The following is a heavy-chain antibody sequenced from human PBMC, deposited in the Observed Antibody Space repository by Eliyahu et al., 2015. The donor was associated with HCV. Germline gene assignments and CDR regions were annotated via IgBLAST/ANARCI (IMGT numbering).Heavy chain of an antibody. Sequence: QVQLVESGGGVVQPGRSLRLSCAASGFTFSSYGMHWVRQAPGKGLEWVAVIWYDGSNKYYADSVKGRFTISRDNSKNTLYLQMNSLRAEDTAVYYCARDGLEYDILTGYDYYYGMDVWGQGTTVTVSS. CDR1: GFTFSSYG. CDR2: IWYDGSNK. CDR3: ARDGLEYDILTGYDYYYGMDV. D-gene: IGHD3-9*01. J-gene: IGHJ6*02. V-gene: IGHV3-33*01.